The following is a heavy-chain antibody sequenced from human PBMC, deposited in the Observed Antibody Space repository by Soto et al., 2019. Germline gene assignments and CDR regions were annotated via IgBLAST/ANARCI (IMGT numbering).Heavy chain of an antibody. CDR3: AKGGGSYTTGWYNDY. CDR1: GVSLSNSY. Sequence: QVRLQESGPGLVKPSETMSLTCTVSGVSLSNSYCSWARQPPGKGLEWIGHIWSSGSTNYNPSLRSRVTLSVDTSKNQVSLQLSSVTATDTAVYYCAKGGGSYTTGWYNDYWGQGTLVTVSS. V-gene: IGHV4-4*08. D-gene: IGHD6-19*01. J-gene: IGHJ4*02. CDR2: IWSSGST.